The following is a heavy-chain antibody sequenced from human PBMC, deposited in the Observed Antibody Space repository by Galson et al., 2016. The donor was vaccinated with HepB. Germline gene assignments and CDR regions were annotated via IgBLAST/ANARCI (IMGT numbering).Heavy chain of an antibody. CDR1: GFPFGSYG. D-gene: IGHD6-19*01. CDR3: ARDRRALALAGLFDY. Sequence: SLRLSCAASGFPFGSYGLSWVRQAPGKGLEWVAFISSTSDYINYAGSVKGRFTVSRDNAKNSVSLQMNSLRDEDTAVYYCARDRRALALAGLFDYWGQGTLVTVSS. CDR2: ISSTSDYI. J-gene: IGHJ4*02. V-gene: IGHV3-48*02.